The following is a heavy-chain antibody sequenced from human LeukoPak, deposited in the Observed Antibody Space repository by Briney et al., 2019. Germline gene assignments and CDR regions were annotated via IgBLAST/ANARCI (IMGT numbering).Heavy chain of an antibody. CDR1: GFTFSSYA. V-gene: IGHV3-23*01. D-gene: IGHD1-14*01. CDR2: ISGSAGST. J-gene: IGHJ6*03. CDR3: ATVATGGDYYYMDV. Sequence: GGSLRLSCAASGFTFSSYAMTWVRQARGKGLEWVSAISGSAGSTYYADSVKGRFTISRDNSKNTLYLQVNSLRAEDTAAYYCATVATGGDYYYMDVWGKGTTVTVSS.